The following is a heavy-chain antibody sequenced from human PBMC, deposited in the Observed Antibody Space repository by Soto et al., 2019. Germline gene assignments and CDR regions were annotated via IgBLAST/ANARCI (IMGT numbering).Heavy chain of an antibody. V-gene: IGHV4-59*11. CDR3: ARDAPIIAAAGTEYYYYMDV. Sequence: ETLSLTCKLSVGSISTHDWSWSRQPPGRGLEWIGYIYYSGSTNYNPSLKSRVTISVDTSKNQFSLKLSSVTAADTAVYYCARDAPIIAAAGTEYYYYMDVWGKGTTVTVSS. D-gene: IGHD6-13*01. CDR2: IYYSGST. J-gene: IGHJ6*03. CDR1: VGSISTHD.